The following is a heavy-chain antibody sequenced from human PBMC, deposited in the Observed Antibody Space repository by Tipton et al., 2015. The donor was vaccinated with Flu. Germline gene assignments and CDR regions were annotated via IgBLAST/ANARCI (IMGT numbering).Heavy chain of an antibody. Sequence: VQLVQSGGGLIQPGGSLRLSCAASGITVSSNYMSWVRHAPGNGLEWVSVIYSGGSTYYADSVKGRFTISRDNAKNTLYLQMDSLRAEDTAVYYCARDLPRGSGGFDYWGQGTLVTVSS. V-gene: IGHV3-53*01. CDR2: IYSGGST. CDR1: GITVSSNY. CDR3: ARDLPRGSGGFDY. D-gene: IGHD1-26*01. J-gene: IGHJ4*02.